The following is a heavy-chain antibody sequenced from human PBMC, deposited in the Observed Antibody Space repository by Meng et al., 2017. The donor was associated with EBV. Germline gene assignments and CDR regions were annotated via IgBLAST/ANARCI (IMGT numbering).Heavy chain of an antibody. CDR2: ISGSGGST. V-gene: IGHV3-23*01. Sequence: VQLLGSGGGLVQPGGSLRLSWAASGFTFSSYAMSWVRQAPGKGLEWVSAISGSGGSTYYADSVKGRFTISRDNSKNTLYLQMNSLRAEDTAVYYCAKDLAGGIAVDYWGQGTLVTVSS. CDR1: GFTFSSYA. CDR3: AKDLAGGIAVDY. D-gene: IGHD6-13*01. J-gene: IGHJ4*02.